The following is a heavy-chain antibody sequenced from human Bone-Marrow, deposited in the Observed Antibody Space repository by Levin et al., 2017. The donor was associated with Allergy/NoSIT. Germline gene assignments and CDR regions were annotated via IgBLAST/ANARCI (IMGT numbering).Heavy chain of an antibody. CDR2: ISSSGSTI. V-gene: IGHV3-48*03. Sequence: PGGSLRLSCAASGFTFSSYEMNWVRQAPGKGLEWVSYISSSGSTIYYADSVKGRFTISRDNAKNSLYLQMNSLRAEDTAVYYCARGLYSSSSGFDYWGQGTLVIVSS. J-gene: IGHJ4*02. D-gene: IGHD6-6*01. CDR1: GFTFSSYE. CDR3: ARGLYSSSSGFDY.